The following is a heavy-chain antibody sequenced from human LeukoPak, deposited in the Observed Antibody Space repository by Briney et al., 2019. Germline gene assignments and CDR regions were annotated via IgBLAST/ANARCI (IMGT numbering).Heavy chain of an antibody. V-gene: IGHV3-48*03. CDR3: ARFYGDETYFDY. CDR2: ISSCGSTI. CDR1: GFTFSSYE. D-gene: IGHD4-17*01. Sequence: GGSLRLSCAAFGFTFSSYEMNWVRQAPGKGLEWVSYISSCGSTIYYADSVKGRFTISRDNAKNSLYLQMNSLRAEDTAVYYCARFYGDETYFDYWGQGTLVTVSS. J-gene: IGHJ4*02.